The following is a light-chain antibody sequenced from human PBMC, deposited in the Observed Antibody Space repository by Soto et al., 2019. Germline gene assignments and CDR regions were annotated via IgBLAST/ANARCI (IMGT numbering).Light chain of an antibody. CDR1: SNDVGHSSF. CDR2: EVS. CDR3: NAQADNGKHV. V-gene: IGLV2-8*01. J-gene: IGLJ1*01. Sequence: QSVLTQPPSASGSPGQSVIISCTGNSNDVGHSSFISWYQQHPGKGPKLIIYEVSKRPSGVPDRFSGSKSGNTASLSVSGLQDEDEADYFCNAQADNGKHVFGTGTKLTVL.